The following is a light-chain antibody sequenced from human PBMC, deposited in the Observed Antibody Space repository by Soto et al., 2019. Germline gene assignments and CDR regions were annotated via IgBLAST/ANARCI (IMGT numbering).Light chain of an antibody. CDR1: QGVRSY. CDR2: GAS. CDR3: QQLNSYPSIT. V-gene: IGKV1-9*01. Sequence: IQLTQSPSSLSASVGDRVTITCRASQGVRSYLAWYQQKPGQAPKLLIYGASTLQSGVPSRFSGSGSGTDFPLAISNLQPEDFATYYCQQLNSYPSITFGPGTTVDVK. J-gene: IGKJ3*01.